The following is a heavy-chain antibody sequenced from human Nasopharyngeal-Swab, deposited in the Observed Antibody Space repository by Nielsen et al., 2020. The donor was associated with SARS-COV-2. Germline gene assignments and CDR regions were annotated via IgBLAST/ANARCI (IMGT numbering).Heavy chain of an antibody. CDR2: ISAYNGNT. D-gene: IGHD3-22*01. CDR3: ARRSSRDYYDSSGYEDY. J-gene: IGHJ4*02. Sequence: ASVKVSCKASGYTFTSYGISWVRRDPGQGLEWMGWISAYNGNTNYAQKLQGRVTMTTDTSTSTAYMELRSLRSDDTAVYYCARRSSRDYYDSSGYEDYWGQGTLVTVSS. V-gene: IGHV1-18*01. CDR1: GYTFTSYG.